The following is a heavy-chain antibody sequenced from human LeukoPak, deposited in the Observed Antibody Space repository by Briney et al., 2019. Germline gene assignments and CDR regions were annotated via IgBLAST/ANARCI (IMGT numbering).Heavy chain of an antibody. J-gene: IGHJ4*02. V-gene: IGHV1-18*04. CDR3: ARGARTYPFDY. Sequence: ASVKVSCKASGHIFTHYGISWVRQAPGQGLEWMGWIRSNNGDTNYAQNVQGRLTMTTDTSTSTVYMELRSLRSDDTAVYYCARGARTYPFDYWGQGTLVTVSS. CDR2: IRSNNGDT. CDR1: GHIFTHYG.